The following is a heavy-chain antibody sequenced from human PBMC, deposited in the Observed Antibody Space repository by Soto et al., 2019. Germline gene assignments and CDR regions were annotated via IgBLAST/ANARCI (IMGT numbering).Heavy chain of an antibody. J-gene: IGHJ4*02. Sequence: PSETLSLTCTVSGGSISSGGYYWSWIRQHPGRGLEWIGYIYYSGSTYYNPSLKSRVTISVDTSKNQFSLKLSSVTAADTAVYYCARVIVPDYSDYWGQGTLVTVSS. CDR2: IYYSGST. CDR1: GGSISSGGYY. CDR3: ARVIVPDYSDY. D-gene: IGHD2-2*01. V-gene: IGHV4-31*03.